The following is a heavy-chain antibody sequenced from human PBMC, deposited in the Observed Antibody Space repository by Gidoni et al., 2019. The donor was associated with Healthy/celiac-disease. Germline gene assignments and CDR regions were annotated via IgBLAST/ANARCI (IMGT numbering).Heavy chain of an antibody. J-gene: IGHJ2*01. D-gene: IGHD6-6*01. V-gene: IGHV3-23*01. CDR1: GFTFRRYA. CDR3: AKDVRIAARLWYFDL. CDR2: ISGSGGST. Sequence: EVQLLESGGGLVQHGGSLRLSCAASGFTFRRYAMSWFRQAPGKGLEWVSAISGSGGSTYYADSVKGRFTISRDNSKNTLYLQMNSLRAEYTAVYYCAKDVRIAARLWYFDLWGRGTLVTVSS.